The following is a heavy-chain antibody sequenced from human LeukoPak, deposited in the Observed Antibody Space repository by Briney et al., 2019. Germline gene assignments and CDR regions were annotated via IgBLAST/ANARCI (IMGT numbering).Heavy chain of an antibody. CDR3: ARDQGVAVAGTKNWFDP. CDR2: INPSGGST. Sequence: ASVKVSCKASGYTFTSYYMHWVRQAPGQGLEWMGIINPSGGSTSYAQKFQGRVTMTRDMSTSTVYMELSSLRSEDTAVYYCARDQGVAVAGTKNWFDPWGQGTLVTVSS. J-gene: IGHJ5*02. D-gene: IGHD6-19*01. V-gene: IGHV1-46*01. CDR1: GYTFTSYY.